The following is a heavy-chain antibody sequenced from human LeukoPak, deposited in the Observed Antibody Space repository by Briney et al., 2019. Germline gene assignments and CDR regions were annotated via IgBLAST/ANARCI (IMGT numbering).Heavy chain of an antibody. D-gene: IGHD3-16*01. Sequence: PGGSLRLSCAASGFTFSSYAMSWVRQTPGKGLEWVSAISGIGGSTYYADSVKGRFTVSRDNSKNTLYLQMNSPTAADTAVYFCAKALGDWPTTLDYWGRGTLVTVSS. V-gene: IGHV3-23*01. CDR1: GFTFSSYA. J-gene: IGHJ4*02. CDR2: ISGIGGST. CDR3: AKALGDWPTTLDY.